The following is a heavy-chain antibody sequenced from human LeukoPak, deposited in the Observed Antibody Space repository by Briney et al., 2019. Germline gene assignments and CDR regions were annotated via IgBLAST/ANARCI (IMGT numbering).Heavy chain of an antibody. J-gene: IGHJ4*02. CDR1: GGSFSGYY. Sequence: SETLSLTCAVYGGSFSGYYWSWIRQPPGKGLEWIGEINHSGSPTYNPSLKSRVTISIDTSKNHFSLKLSSVTAADTAVYYCARRRPSPRNPFDYWGQGTLVTVSS. CDR3: ARRRPSPRNPFDY. CDR2: INHSGSP. V-gene: IGHV4-34*01. D-gene: IGHD1-14*01.